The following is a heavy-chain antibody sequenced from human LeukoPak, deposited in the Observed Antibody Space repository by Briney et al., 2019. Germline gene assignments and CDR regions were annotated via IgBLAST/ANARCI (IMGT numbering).Heavy chain of an antibody. CDR1: GYTFTTYG. CDR3: ARDLERYCSGGTCLTSRY. V-gene: IGHV1-18*01. D-gene: IGHD2-15*01. Sequence: ASVKVSCKASGYTFTTYGISWVRQAPGQGLEWMGWISTYNSDTNYAQKFQGRVTMTTDTSTSTAYMELRSLRSDDTAVYYCARDLERYCSGGTCLTSRYWGQGTLVTVSS. CDR2: ISTYNSDT. J-gene: IGHJ4*02.